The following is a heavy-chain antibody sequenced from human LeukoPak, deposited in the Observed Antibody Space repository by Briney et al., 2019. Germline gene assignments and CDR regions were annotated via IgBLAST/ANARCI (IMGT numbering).Heavy chain of an antibody. Sequence: AAVKLSCKASGYTFTSYGISWVRHAPGQGLEWMGWISTYNGNPNYAQKLQGRVTTTTDTSTSTAYMELRRLRSDDTAVYYCARAAAAAHFDYWGQGTLVTVSS. CDR3: ARAAAAAHFDY. V-gene: IGHV1-18*01. CDR2: ISTYNGNP. J-gene: IGHJ4*02. CDR1: GYTFTSYG. D-gene: IGHD6-13*01.